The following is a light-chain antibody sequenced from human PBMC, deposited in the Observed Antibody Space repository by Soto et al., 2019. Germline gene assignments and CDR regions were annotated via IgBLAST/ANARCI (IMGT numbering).Light chain of an antibody. Sequence: QSVLTQPPSVSGAPGQRVTLPCPENSHHIGAGYDVHWYQQLPGTAPKLLIYGNNNRPSGVPDRFSGSKSGTSASLAIAGLQAEDEADYYCQSFDSSLSGSVFGGGTKLTVL. CDR2: GNN. CDR1: SHHIGAGYD. J-gene: IGLJ3*02. V-gene: IGLV1-40*01. CDR3: QSFDSSLSGSV.